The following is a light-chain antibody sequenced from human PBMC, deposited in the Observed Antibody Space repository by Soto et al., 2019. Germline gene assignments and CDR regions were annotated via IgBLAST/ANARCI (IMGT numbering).Light chain of an antibody. V-gene: IGKV3-11*01. Sequence: EIVLTQSPGTLSLSPGDRATLSCRASQRVSTFLAWYQQRPGQAPRLLISEASNRATGIPARFSGSGSGTDFTLTISSLEPEDFAVYYCQQSHNWPRTFGQGTRWIS. CDR3: QQSHNWPRT. CDR1: QRVSTF. J-gene: IGKJ1*01. CDR2: EAS.